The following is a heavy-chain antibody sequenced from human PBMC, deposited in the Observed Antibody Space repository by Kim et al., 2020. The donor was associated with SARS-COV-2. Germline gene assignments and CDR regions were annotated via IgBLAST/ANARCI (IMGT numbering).Heavy chain of an antibody. D-gene: IGHD3-10*01. CDR2: ISAGNGNT. V-gene: IGHV1-3*01. CDR1: GYTFTSYA. Sequence: ASVKVSCKASGYTFTSYAMHWVRQAPGQRLEWMGWISAGNGNTKYSQKFQGRVTITRDTSASTAYMELSSLRSEDTAVYYCATLYYYGSGGDYWGQGTLVTVSS. J-gene: IGHJ4*02. CDR3: ATLYYYGSGGDY.